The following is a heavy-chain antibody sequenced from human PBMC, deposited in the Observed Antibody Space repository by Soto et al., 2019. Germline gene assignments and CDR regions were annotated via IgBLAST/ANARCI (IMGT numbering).Heavy chain of an antibody. Sequence: PSETLSLTCTVSGGSISSYYWSWTRQPPGKGLEWIGSIYYSGSTYYNPSLKSRVTISVDTSKNQFSLKLSSVTAADTAVYYCARSDYGDLEFDYWGQGTLVTVSS. J-gene: IGHJ4*02. CDR1: GGSISSYY. CDR3: ARSDYGDLEFDY. V-gene: IGHV4-39*01. CDR2: IYYSGST. D-gene: IGHD4-17*01.